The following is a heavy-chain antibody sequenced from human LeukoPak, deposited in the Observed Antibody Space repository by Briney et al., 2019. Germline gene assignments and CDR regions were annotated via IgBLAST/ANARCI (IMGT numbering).Heavy chain of an antibody. V-gene: IGHV4-59*01. CDR1: GASISSYY. D-gene: IGHD3-3*01. J-gene: IGHJ2*01. CDR2: IYSTGST. Sequence: PSETLSLTCTVSGASISSYYWSWIRQPPGKGLEWIGYIYSTGSTNYNPSLKSRVTISVATSKNQFSLKLSSVTAAETAVYYCARSGYFDLWGRGTLVTVSS. CDR3: ARSGYFDL.